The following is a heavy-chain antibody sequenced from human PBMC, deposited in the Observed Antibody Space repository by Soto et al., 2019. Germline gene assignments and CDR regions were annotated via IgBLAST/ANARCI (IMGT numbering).Heavy chain of an antibody. CDR1: GGTFSSYT. CDR3: ARNGGYYGMDV. V-gene: IGHV1-69*02. J-gene: IGHJ6*02. CDR2: IIPILGIA. D-gene: IGHD1-1*01. Sequence: SVKVSCKASGGTFSSYTISWVRQAPGQGLEWMGRIIPILGIANYAQKFQGRVTITADKSTSTAYMELSRLRSEDTAVYYCARNGGYYGMDVWGQGTTVTVSS.